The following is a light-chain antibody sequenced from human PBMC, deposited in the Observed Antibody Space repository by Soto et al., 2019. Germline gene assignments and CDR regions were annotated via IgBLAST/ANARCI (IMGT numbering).Light chain of an antibody. CDR3: KQINSYPLT. J-gene: IGKJ4*01. CDR2: DAS. CDR1: QSISTY. Sequence: DIQMTQSPSSLSASVGNRVTITCRASQSISTYLNWYQKKPGKAPNLLIYDASRLQSGVPSRFSGSGGGTDFTPSLRSVKPDDFETYFCKQINSYPLTFGGGTKV. V-gene: IGKV1-39*01.